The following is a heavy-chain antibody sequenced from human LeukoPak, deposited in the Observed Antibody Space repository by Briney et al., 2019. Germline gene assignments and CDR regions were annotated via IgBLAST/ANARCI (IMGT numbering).Heavy chain of an antibody. D-gene: IGHD1-26*01. CDR2: ISGSGGST. Sequence: GGSLRLSCAASGFTFSSYAMSWVRQAPGKGLEWVSAISGSGGSTYYADSVKGRFTISRDNSKNTLYLQMNSLRAEDTAVYYCAKVGKRRSYYYYMDVWGKGTTVTVSS. V-gene: IGHV3-23*01. CDR3: AKVGKRRSYYYYMDV. J-gene: IGHJ6*03. CDR1: GFTFSSYA.